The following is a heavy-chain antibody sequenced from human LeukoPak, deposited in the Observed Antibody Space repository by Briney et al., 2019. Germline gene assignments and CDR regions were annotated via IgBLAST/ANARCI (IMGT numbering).Heavy chain of an antibody. D-gene: IGHD1-26*01. J-gene: IGHJ6*03. CDR2: IYYSGST. CDR1: GGSISSYY. Sequence: SETLSLTRTVSGGSISSYYWSWIRQPPGKGLEWIGYIYYSGSTNYNPSLKSRVTISVDTSKNQFSLKLSSVTAADTAVYYCARAKRGSGAYMDVWGKGTTVTISS. V-gene: IGHV4-59*01. CDR3: ARAKRGSGAYMDV.